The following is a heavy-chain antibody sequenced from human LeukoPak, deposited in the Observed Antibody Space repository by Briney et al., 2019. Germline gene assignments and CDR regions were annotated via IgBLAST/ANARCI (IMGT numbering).Heavy chain of an antibody. J-gene: IGHJ4*02. D-gene: IGHD3-22*01. Sequence: GGSLRLSCAASGFTFSSYEMNWVRQAPGKGLEWVSYISSSGSTRYYADSVKGRFTISRDNAKHSLYLQMNSLRAEDTAVYYCAREHYYYDSSRPVDYWGQGTLVTVSS. V-gene: IGHV3-48*03. CDR2: ISSSGSTR. CDR3: AREHYYYDSSRPVDY. CDR1: GFTFSSYE.